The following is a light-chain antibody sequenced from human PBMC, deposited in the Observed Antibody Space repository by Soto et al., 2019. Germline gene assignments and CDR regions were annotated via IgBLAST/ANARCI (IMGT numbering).Light chain of an antibody. CDR3: QQSHSIPWT. CDR1: QSISSN. J-gene: IGKJ1*01. Sequence: DIQMTQSPSSLSASLVDRVTITCRASQSISSNLNWYQQKPGKAPKLLIYAASNLQSGVPSTFSGSGSGTDFTLTISSLQPEDFATYYCQQSHSIPWTFGQGTKVDIK. V-gene: IGKV1-39*01. CDR2: AAS.